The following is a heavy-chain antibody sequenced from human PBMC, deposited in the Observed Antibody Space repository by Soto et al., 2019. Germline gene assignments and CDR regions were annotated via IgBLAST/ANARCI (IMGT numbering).Heavy chain of an antibody. J-gene: IGHJ4*02. D-gene: IGHD1-26*01. CDR3: AKDEGVGGTLGLFDY. CDR1: GFDFTYYA. CDR2: MSSDGSKI. V-gene: IGHV3-30*18. Sequence: ESGGGAVQPGESLRLPCVASGFDFTYYAMHWVRQAPGKGLESVAVMSSDGSKIHHTDSVKGRFTISRDNSKNTLYLQMNSLRKEDTAVYFCAKDEGVGGTLGLFDYWGQGTLVSVSS.